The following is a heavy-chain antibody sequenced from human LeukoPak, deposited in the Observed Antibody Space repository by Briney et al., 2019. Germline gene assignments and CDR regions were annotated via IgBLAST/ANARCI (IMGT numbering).Heavy chain of an antibody. J-gene: IGHJ4*02. CDR1: GFTFSSYG. CDR3: ARADTARASSGFDY. CDR2: IWYDGSNK. D-gene: IGHD5-18*01. Sequence: PGRSLRLACAASGFTFSSYGMHWVRQAPGKGLEWVAVIWYDGSNKYYADSVKGRFTISRDNSKNTLYLQMNSLRAEDTAVYYCARADTARASSGFDYWCQGTLVTVSS. V-gene: IGHV3-33*01.